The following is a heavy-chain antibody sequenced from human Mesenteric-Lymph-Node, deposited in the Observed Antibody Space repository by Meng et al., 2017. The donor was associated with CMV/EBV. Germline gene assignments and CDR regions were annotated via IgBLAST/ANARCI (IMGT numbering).Heavy chain of an antibody. CDR1: GFTFSFYG. J-gene: IGHJ6*02. D-gene: IGHD5-18*01. CDR3: ARSYSYGQGYGMDV. Sequence: GESLKISCAASGFTFSFYGMHWVRQAPGKGLEWVSSISSSSSYIYYADSVKGRFTISRDNAKNSLYLQMNSLRAEDTAVYYCARSYSYGQGYGMDVWGQGTTVTVSS. CDR2: ISSSSSYI. V-gene: IGHV3-21*01.